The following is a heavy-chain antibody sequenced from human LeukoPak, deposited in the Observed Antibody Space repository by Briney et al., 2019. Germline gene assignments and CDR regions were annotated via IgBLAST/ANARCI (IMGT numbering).Heavy chain of an antibody. V-gene: IGHV4-34*01. Sequence: PSETLSLTCAAYGGSFSGYYWSWIRQPPGKGLEWIGEINHSGSTNYNPSLKSRVTISVDTSKNQFSLKLSSVTAADTAVYYCARIRITMVRGVISPWGQGTLVTVSS. CDR2: INHSGST. D-gene: IGHD3-10*01. CDR3: ARIRITMVRGVISP. CDR1: GGSFSGYY. J-gene: IGHJ5*02.